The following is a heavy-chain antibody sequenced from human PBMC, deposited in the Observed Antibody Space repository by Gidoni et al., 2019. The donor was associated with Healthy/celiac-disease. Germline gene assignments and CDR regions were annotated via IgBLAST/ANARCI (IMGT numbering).Heavy chain of an antibody. V-gene: IGHV5-10-1*03. J-gene: IGHJ5*02. CDR1: GYRFTNYW. Sequence: EVQLVQSGAEVKKPGESLRISCRGSGYRFTNYWISWVRQMPGKGLEWMGRIDPSDSDTEYSLSFKGHVTISADKSISTAYLQWSSLKASDTAMYYCARGGPDSSGHWFDPWGQGTLVTVSS. D-gene: IGHD3-22*01. CDR2: IDPSDSDT. CDR3: ARGGPDSSGHWFDP.